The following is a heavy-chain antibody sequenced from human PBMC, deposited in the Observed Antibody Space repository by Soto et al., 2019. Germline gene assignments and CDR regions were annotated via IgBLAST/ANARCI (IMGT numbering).Heavy chain of an antibody. J-gene: IGHJ4*02. V-gene: IGHV4-59*01. Sequence: SETLSLTCTVSGASITQYYWNWIRQSPGKGLEWIVSVSSTGSTVYNPSLTSRVTVSLDTSKNQFSLTLNSVTAADTAVYHCAGRYGSCFDYWGQGTSVTVSS. CDR3: AGRYGSCFDY. D-gene: IGHD5-18*01. CDR2: VSSTGST. CDR1: GASITQYY.